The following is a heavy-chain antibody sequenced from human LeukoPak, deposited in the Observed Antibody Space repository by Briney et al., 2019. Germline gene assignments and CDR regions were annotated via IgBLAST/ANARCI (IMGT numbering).Heavy chain of an antibody. CDR1: GYSFTNYW. D-gene: IGHD3-3*01. V-gene: IGHV5-51*01. CDR3: ARRRHYDLSSHHYYYYGMDV. Sequence: GESLQISCKASGYSFTNYWIGWVRQLPGKGLEWMGIINPGDSDTRYSPSFQGQVTISADKSISTAYLQWSSLKASDTAMYYCARRRHYDLSSHHYYYYGMDVWGQGTTVTVSS. J-gene: IGHJ6*02. CDR2: INPGDSDT.